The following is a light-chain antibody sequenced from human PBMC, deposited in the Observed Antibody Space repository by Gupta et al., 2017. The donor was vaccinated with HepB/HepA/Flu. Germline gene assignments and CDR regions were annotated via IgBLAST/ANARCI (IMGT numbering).Light chain of an antibody. CDR3: QQYGSSPWT. J-gene: IGKJ1*01. V-gene: IGKV3-20*01. CDR2: GAS. CDR1: QSVSSSY. Sequence: DIVLTPSPGTLSLSPGERAPLSCRASQSVSSSYLAWYQQRPGQAPRLLIYGASSRATGISDRFSGSGSGTDFTLTISRLEPEDFGVYYCQQYGSSPWTFGQGTKVEIK.